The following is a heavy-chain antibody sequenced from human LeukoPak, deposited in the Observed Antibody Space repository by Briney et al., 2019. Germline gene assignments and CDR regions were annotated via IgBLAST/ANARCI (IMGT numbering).Heavy chain of an antibody. J-gene: IGHJ4*02. CDR2: ISGSGGST. Sequence: GGSLRLSCAASGFTFSSYWMSWVRQAPGKGLEWVSAISGSGGSTYYADSVKGRFTISRDNSKNTLYLQMNSLRAEDTAVYYCAKDARPLITMVRGVILDYWGQGTLVTVSS. CDR1: GFTFSSYW. CDR3: AKDARPLITMVRGVILDY. V-gene: IGHV3-23*01. D-gene: IGHD3-10*01.